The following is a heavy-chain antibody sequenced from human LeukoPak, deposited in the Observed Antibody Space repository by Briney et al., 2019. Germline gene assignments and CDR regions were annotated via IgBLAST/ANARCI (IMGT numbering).Heavy chain of an antibody. D-gene: IGHD3-10*01. CDR2: ISGSGGST. Sequence: PGGSLRLSCAASGFTFSSYAMSWVRQAPGKGLEWVSAISGSGGSTYYADSVKGRFTISRDNSKNTLYLQMHSLRAEDTAVYYCAKNSSVRGVIIFYCDYWGQGTLVTVSS. J-gene: IGHJ4*02. CDR3: AKNSSVRGVIIFYCDY. V-gene: IGHV3-23*01. CDR1: GFTFSSYA.